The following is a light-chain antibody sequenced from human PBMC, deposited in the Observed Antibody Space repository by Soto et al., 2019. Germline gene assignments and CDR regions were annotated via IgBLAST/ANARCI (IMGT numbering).Light chain of an antibody. CDR1: QSISTY. Sequence: DIQMTQSPSSLSASVGDRVTVTCRASQSISTYLNWYQQKPGKAPKVLIYAASALESGVPSRFSGSGSGTDFTLIITSLQPEDFATYFCQQSYSTPWTFXQGTKVDIK. J-gene: IGKJ1*01. CDR2: AAS. CDR3: QQSYSTPWT. V-gene: IGKV1-39*01.